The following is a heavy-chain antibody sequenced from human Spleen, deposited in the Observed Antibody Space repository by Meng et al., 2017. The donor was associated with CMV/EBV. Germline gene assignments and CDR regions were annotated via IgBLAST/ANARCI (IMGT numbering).Heavy chain of an antibody. CDR1: GYTLTDYY. D-gene: IGHD6-19*01. CDR2: INPNTDT. V-gene: IGHV1-2*02. Sequence: QVQLGPAGAEVKKPGASGKVSCKASGYTLTDYYIHWARQAPGQWLEWMGWINPNTDTNYAQNFQGRVTMTRDMSINTAYMELSRLTSGDTAVYYCARSSGWSRFDYWGQGTLVTVSS. CDR3: ARSSGWSRFDY. J-gene: IGHJ4*02.